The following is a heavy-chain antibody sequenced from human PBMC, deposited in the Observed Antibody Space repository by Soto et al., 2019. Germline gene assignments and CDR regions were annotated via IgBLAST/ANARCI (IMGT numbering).Heavy chain of an antibody. CDR2: ISAYNGNT. CDR1: GGTFSSYG. J-gene: IGHJ6*02. Sequence: ASVKVSCKASGGTFSSYGISWVRQAPGQGLEWMGWISAYNGNTNYAQKLQGRVTMTTDTSTSTANMELTSLRSDDTAVSYCARDGSNYDFWSGYYYGMDVWGQGTTVTVSS. V-gene: IGHV1-18*04. CDR3: ARDGSNYDFWSGYYYGMDV. D-gene: IGHD3-3*01.